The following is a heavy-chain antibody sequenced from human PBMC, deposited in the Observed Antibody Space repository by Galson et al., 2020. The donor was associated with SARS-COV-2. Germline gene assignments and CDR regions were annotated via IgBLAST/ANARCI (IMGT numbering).Heavy chain of an antibody. CDR3: TTDLGSSSWYSNWFDP. D-gene: IGHD6-13*01. CDR1: GFTFSNAW. CDR2: IKSKTDGGTT. Sequence: GGSLRLSCAASGFTFSNAWMSWVRQAPGKGLEWVGRIKSKTDGGTTDYAAPVKGRFTISRDDSKNTLYLQMNSLKTEDTAVYYCTTDLGSSSWYSNWFDPWGQGTLVTVSS. J-gene: IGHJ5*02. V-gene: IGHV3-15*01.